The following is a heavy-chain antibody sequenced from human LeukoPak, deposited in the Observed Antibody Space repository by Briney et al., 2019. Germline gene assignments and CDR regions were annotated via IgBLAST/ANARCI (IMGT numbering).Heavy chain of an antibody. V-gene: IGHV1-46*01. CDR1: GYTFTSYY. CDR3: ARDGCSSTSCQGPHTFDP. J-gene: IGHJ5*02. D-gene: IGHD2-2*01. CDR2: INPSGGST. Sequence: SSVKVSCKASGYTFTSYYMHWVRQAPGQGLEWMGIINPSGGSTSYAQKFQGRVSMTREMSTSTVYMKLSSLRSEDTAVYYCARDGCSSTSCQGPHTFDPWGQGTLVTVSS.